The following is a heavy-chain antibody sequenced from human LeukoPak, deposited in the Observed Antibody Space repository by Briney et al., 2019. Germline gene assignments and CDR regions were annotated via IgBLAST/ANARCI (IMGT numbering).Heavy chain of an antibody. J-gene: IGHJ4*02. D-gene: IGHD6-19*01. Sequence: GGSLRLSCAASGFTFSSYEMNWVRQAPGKGLEWVSIISSGSSYIHYADSVKGRFTISRDNSKNTLYLQMNSLRAEDTAVYYCAKGSSGWSAYFDYWGQGTLVTVSS. CDR3: AKGSSGWSAYFDY. CDR1: GFTFSSYE. V-gene: IGHV3-21*04. CDR2: ISSGSSYI.